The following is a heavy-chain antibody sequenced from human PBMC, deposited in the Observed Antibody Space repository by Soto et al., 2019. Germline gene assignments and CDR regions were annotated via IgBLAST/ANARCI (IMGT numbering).Heavy chain of an antibody. J-gene: IGHJ4*02. CDR2: ISDRGGST. CDR1: GFTLSNFA. CDR3: ARDEYYYASSGYYRFDQ. V-gene: IGHV3-23*01. D-gene: IGHD3-22*01. Sequence: GGSLRLSCAASGFTLSNFAMSWVRQAPGKGLEWVAVISDRGGSTDYAASVKGWFTISRDNSNNTVYLQMNNLRAEDTAVYYCARDEYYYASSGYYRFDQWGQGTLVTVSS.